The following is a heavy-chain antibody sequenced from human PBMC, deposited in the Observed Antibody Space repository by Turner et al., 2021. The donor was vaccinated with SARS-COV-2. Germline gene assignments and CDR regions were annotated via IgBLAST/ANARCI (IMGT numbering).Heavy chain of an antibody. CDR1: GFTFSRYA. CDR3: AKSPFTLTVTTLDY. Sequence: EVQLLESGVGLVQPGVSRRLACPASGFTFSRYAMSWVRQAPGKGLEWVSAISGSGGITYYADSVKGRFTISRDNSKNTLYLQMNSLRAEDTAVYYCAKSPFTLTVTTLDYWGQGTLVTVSS. J-gene: IGHJ4*02. D-gene: IGHD4-17*01. CDR2: ISGSGGIT. V-gene: IGHV3-23*01.